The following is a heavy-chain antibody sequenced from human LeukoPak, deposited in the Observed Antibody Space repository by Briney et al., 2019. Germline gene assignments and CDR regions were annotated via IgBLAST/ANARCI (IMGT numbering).Heavy chain of an antibody. V-gene: IGHV3-30*04. CDR3: ARERDQDGYNPDAFDT. D-gene: IGHD5-24*01. CDR1: GFTFSSYA. J-gene: IGHJ3*02. Sequence: PGRSLRLSCAASGFTFSSYAMHWVRQAPGKGLEWVAVISYDGSNKYYADSVKGRFTISRDNSKNTLYLQMNSLRAEDTAVYYCARERDQDGYNPDAFDTWGQGTMVTVSS. CDR2: ISYDGSNK.